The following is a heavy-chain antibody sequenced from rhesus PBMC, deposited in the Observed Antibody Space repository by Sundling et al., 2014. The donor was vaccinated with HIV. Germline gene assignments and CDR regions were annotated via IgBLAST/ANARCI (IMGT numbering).Heavy chain of an antibody. Sequence: VQLLQSGAEVKKPGTSVKLSCKTSGYSFSSHYVNWVRQAPGQGLEWIGWINPINSNTAYAQKFQGRVMMTRNTSTNVVYLEVNGLTSDDTAVYYCTRLGDHQLVRGHFEWWGQGALVTVSS. CDR1: GYSFSSHY. CDR3: TRLGDHQLVRGHFEW. V-gene: IGHV1-200*01. CDR2: INPINSNT. D-gene: IGHD1-26*01. J-gene: IGHJ1*01.